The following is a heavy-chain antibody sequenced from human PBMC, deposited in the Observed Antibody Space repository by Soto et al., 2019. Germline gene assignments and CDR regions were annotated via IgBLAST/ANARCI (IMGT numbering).Heavy chain of an antibody. J-gene: IGHJ4*02. V-gene: IGHV3-15*07. CDR1: GFTFSNAW. D-gene: IGHD3-22*01. CDR2: IKSKTDGGTT. Sequence: EVQLVESGGGLVKPGGSLRLSCAASGFTFSNAWMNWVRQAPGKGLEWVGRIKSKTDGGTTDYAAPVKGRFTISRDDSKNTLYLQMNSLKTEDTAAYYCTTIPTYYYDTYHFDYWGQGTLVTVSS. CDR3: TTIPTYYYDTYHFDY.